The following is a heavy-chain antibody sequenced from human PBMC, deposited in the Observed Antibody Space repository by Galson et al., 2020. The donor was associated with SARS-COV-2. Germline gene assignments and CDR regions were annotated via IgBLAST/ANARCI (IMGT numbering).Heavy chain of an antibody. V-gene: IGHV4-39*07. J-gene: IGHJ4*02. D-gene: IGHD3-9*01. CDR3: ARVVDILTGYYKPAFDY. CDR1: GGSISSSSYY. CDR2: IYYSGST. Sequence: SQTLSLTCTVSGGSISSSSYYWGWIRQPPGKGLEWIGSIYYSGSTYYNPSLKSRVTISVDTSKNQFSLKLSSVTAADTAVYYCARVVDILTGYYKPAFDYWGQGTLVTVSS.